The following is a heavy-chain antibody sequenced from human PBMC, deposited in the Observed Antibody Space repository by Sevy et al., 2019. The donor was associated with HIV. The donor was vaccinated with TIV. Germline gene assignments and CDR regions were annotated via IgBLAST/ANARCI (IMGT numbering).Heavy chain of an antibody. D-gene: IGHD2-21*01. CDR3: AIEEIDCGGDCFLH. V-gene: IGHV3-48*03. CDR1: GFTFSSYE. J-gene: IGHJ1*01. CDR2: IDTCGNSV. Sequence: GGSLRLSCVVSGFTFSSYEMNWVRQAPGKGLEWVSYIDTCGNSVYYADSVRGRFISSRDNAKNSLYLQMNSLRAEDTAVYYCAIEEIDCGGDCFLHWGQGTLVTVSS.